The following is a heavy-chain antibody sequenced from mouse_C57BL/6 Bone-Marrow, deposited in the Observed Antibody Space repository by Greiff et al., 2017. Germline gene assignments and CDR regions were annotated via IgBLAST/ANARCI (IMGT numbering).Heavy chain of an antibody. Sequence: VQLQQPGAELVKPGASVKLSCKASGYTFTSYWMHWVKQRPGQGLEWIGMIHPNSGSTNYNEKFKSKATLTVDKSSSTAYMQLSSLTSEDSAVYYCARRRISAWFAHWGQGTLVTVSA. D-gene: IGHD2-4*01. CDR3: ARRRISAWFAH. J-gene: IGHJ3*01. V-gene: IGHV1-64*01. CDR2: IHPNSGST. CDR1: GYTFTSYW.